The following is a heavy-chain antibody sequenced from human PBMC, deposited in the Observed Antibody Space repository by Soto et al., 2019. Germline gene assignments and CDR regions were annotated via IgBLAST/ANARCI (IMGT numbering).Heavy chain of an antibody. V-gene: IGHV3-30*18. Sequence: QVQLVESGGDVVQPGRSPRLSCAASGFTFSNYGIHWVRQAPGKGLEWVTFISYDGINKYYADSVKGRFTISRDNSKNTLYLQMNSLRAEDTAVYYCAKNLYSYDSSGYPIHYWGQGTLVTVSS. CDR3: AKNLYSYDSSGYPIHY. CDR1: GFTFSNYG. CDR2: ISYDGINK. J-gene: IGHJ4*02. D-gene: IGHD3-22*01.